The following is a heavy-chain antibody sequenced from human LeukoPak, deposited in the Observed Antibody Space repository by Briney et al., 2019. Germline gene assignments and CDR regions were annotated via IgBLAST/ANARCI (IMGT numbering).Heavy chain of an antibody. CDR2: IEKDGSNK. CDR1: GFIFSSYS. CDR3: AKDLEQWPAVPEY. J-gene: IGHJ4*02. V-gene: IGHV3-30*02. Sequence: GGSLRLSCAASGFIFSSYSMNWVRQAPGKGLDWVAFIEKDGSNKYYADSVKGRFTVSRDNSKNRLYLQMNSLRPEETALYYCAKDLEQWPAVPEYWGQGTLVIVSS. D-gene: IGHD6-19*01.